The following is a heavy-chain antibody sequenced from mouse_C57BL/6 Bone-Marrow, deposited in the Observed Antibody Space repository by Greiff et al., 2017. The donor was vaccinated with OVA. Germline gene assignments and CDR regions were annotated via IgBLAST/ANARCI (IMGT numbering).Heavy chain of an antibody. J-gene: IGHJ2*01. V-gene: IGHV3-6*01. CDR1: GYSITSGYY. D-gene: IGHD2-4*01. CDR3: ARFYDYTGEFDY. CDR2: ISYDGSN. Sequence: EVQLQQSGPGLVKPSQSLSLTCSVTGYSITSGYYWNWIRQFPGNKLEWMGYISYDGSNNYNPSLKNRISITRDTSKNQFFLKLNSVTTEDTATYYCARFYDYTGEFDYWGQGITLTVSS.